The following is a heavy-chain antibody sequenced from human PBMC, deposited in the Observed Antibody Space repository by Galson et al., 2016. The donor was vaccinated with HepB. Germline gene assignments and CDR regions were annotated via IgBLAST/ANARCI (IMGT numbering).Heavy chain of an antibody. D-gene: IGHD3-22*01. CDR2: ITWTDHGGTT. J-gene: IGHJ4*02. CDR1: GFTFRDSI. CDR3: TRGHYEAY. Sequence: SLRLSCATSGFTFRDSIMSWVRLGPGQGLEWIASITWTDHGGTTEYAASVKGRFTISRDDSKSIAYLQMNSLKTEDTALYYCTRGHYEAYWGQGTLVTVSS. V-gene: IGHV3-49*04.